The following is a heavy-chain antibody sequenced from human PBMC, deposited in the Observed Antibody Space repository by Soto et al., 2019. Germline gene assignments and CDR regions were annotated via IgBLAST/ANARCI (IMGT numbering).Heavy chain of an antibody. CDR3: AKEFMVRAVPPLSLGMDV. Sequence: PXGCLRLSFAASGFTFSSYSMSWVRQAPGKGLEWVSGISGSGGSTYYADPVKGRFTISRDNSKNTLYLQVNSLRAEDTALYYYAKEFMVRAVPPLSLGMDVWAQGTTVTVPS. J-gene: IGHJ6*02. V-gene: IGHV3-23*01. D-gene: IGHD3-10*01. CDR2: ISGSGGST. CDR1: GFTFSSYS.